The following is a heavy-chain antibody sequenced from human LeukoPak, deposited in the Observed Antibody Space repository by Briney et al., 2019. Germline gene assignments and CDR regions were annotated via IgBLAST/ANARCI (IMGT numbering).Heavy chain of an antibody. D-gene: IGHD1-26*01. V-gene: IGHV4-4*07. CDR1: GGSIRSYY. J-gene: IGHJ4*02. CDR2: IYTSGST. CDR3: VGGTYYGGDY. Sequence: SETLSLTCTVPGGSIRSYYWKGLRQPAGKGLEYIGRIYTSGSTIYNPSLKSRVTMSVDTSKNQFSLKLSSVTAADTAVYYCVGGTYYGGDYWGQGTLVTVSS.